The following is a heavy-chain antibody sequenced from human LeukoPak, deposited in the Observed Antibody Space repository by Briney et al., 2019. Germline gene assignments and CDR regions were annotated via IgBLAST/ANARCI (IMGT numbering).Heavy chain of an antibody. CDR1: GFTFSDYY. CDR2: ISSSGSTI. V-gene: IGHV3-11*04. CDR3: ARETDYGDLYDYYYYMDV. Sequence: GGSLRLSCAASGFTFSDYYMSWIRQAPGKGLEWVLYISSSGSTIYYADSVKGRFTISRDNAKNSLYLQMNSLRAEDTAVYYCARETDYGDLYDYYYYMDVGGKGTTVTVSS. J-gene: IGHJ6*03. D-gene: IGHD4-17*01.